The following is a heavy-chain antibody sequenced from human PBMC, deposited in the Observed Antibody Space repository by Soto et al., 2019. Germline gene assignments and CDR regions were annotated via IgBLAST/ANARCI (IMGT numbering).Heavy chain of an antibody. CDR2: ISSSSIYI. D-gene: IGHD2-8*01. Sequence: PGGSLRLSCTASGFSFNRYTMNWVRQAPGKGLEWVSSISSSSIYIYYADSVRGRFTVSRDNAKNSVYLQMNSLRVEDTAMYYCVRDPRYAIATTGNLNNWFDSWGQGTVVTVSS. J-gene: IGHJ5*01. CDR1: GFSFNRYT. CDR3: VRDPRYAIATTGNLNNWFDS. V-gene: IGHV3-21*01.